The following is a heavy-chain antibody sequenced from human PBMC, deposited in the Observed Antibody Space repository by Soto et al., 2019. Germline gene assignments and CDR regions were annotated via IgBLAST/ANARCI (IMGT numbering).Heavy chain of an antibody. Sequence: PGGSLRLSCAASGFTVSSYEMNWVRQAPGKGLEWVSYISSSGSTIYYADSVQGRFTISRDNATNSLYLQMNSLRAEDTAVYYCARSVLCPGYSGMDLWGQGTTVPLSS. D-gene: IGHD5-18*01. V-gene: IGHV3-48*03. CDR1: GFTVSSYE. J-gene: IGHJ6*02. CDR2: ISSSGSTI. CDR3: ARSVLCPGYSGMDL.